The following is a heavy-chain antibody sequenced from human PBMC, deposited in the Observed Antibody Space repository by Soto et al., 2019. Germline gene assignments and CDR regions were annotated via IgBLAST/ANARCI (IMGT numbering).Heavy chain of an antibody. CDR2: INPSGGST. CDR1: GYTFTSYY. V-gene: IGHV1-46*01. J-gene: IGHJ3*02. CDR3: AKVVGYSSGWATSNDAFDI. D-gene: IGHD6-19*01. Sequence: ASVKVSCKASGYTFTSYYMHWVRQAPGQGLEWMGIINPSGGSTSYAQKFQGRVTMTRDTSTSTVYMELSSLRSEDTAVYYCAKVVGYSSGWATSNDAFDIWGQGTMVTVSS.